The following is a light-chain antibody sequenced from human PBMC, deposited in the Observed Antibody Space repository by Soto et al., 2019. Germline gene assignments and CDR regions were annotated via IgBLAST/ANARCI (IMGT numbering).Light chain of an antibody. CDR2: AAS. CDR1: QSVTSNY. V-gene: IGKV3-20*01. J-gene: IGKJ1*01. Sequence: DIVLTQSSGTLSLSPGERATLSCRASQSVTSNYLAWYQQKPGQAPRILIFAASSRATGIPDKFSDSGSGTDFTLTISRLEPDDFAVYYCQHYGSPSWTFGQGTKVEIK. CDR3: QHYGSPSWT.